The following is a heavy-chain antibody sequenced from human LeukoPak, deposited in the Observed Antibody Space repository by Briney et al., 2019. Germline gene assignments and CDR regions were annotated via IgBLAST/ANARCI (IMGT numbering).Heavy chain of an antibody. V-gene: IGHV4-4*07. J-gene: IGHJ6*02. CDR2: MYISGST. D-gene: IGHD4-17*01. Sequence: SETLFLTCTVSGGSISSYYWSWIRQPAGKGLEWIGRMYISGSTAYNPSLKSRVTMSVDTSKNQFSLKMSSVTAADTAVYYCARVYYGDVGLDVWGQGTTVTVSS. CDR3: ARVYYGDVGLDV. CDR1: GGSISSYY.